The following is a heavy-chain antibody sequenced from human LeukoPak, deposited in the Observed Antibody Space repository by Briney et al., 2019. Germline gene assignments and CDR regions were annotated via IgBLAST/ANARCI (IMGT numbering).Heavy chain of an antibody. CDR1: GFTFSNYG. D-gene: IGHD3/OR15-3a*01. CDR3: AKEVGRVAPYYMDV. J-gene: IGHJ6*03. CDR2: ISGSGHNT. V-gene: IGHV3-23*01. Sequence: GGSLRLSCAASGFTFSNYGMNWVRQAPGKGLEWVSAISGSGHNTYYADSVKGRFTISRDNSKNTLYLQMNSLRAEDTAVYYCAKEVGRVAPYYMDVWGKGTTVTVSS.